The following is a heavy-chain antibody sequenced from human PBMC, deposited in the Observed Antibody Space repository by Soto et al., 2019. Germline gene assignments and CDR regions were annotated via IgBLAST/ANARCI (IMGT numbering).Heavy chain of an antibody. CDR3: AREDYGDYGGYFDY. D-gene: IGHD4-17*01. CDR1: GGSIRTGGYS. J-gene: IGHJ4*02. V-gene: IGHV4-30-2*01. CDR2: TYHSGNP. Sequence: QLQLQESGSGLVKPSQTLSLTCTVSGGSIRTGGYSWSWIRQPPGKGLEWIGNTYHSGNPYYNPCIKSRVTISVDGSKNQFSLKVSSVTAADTAVYYCAREDYGDYGGYFDYWGQGSLVTVSS.